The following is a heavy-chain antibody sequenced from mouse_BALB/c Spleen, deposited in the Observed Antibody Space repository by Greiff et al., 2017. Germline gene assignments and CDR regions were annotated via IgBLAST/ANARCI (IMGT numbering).Heavy chain of an antibody. V-gene: IGHV2-9*02. CDR2: IWAGGST. CDR3: ARDDYRSFAY. CDR1: GFSLTSYG. Sequence: VKVVESGPGLVAPSQSLSITCTVSGFSLTSYGVHWVRQPPGKGLEWLGVIWAGGSTNYNSALMSRLSISKDNSKSQVFLKMNSLQTDDTAMYYCARDDYRSFAYWGQGTLVTVSA. J-gene: IGHJ3*01. D-gene: IGHD2-14*01.